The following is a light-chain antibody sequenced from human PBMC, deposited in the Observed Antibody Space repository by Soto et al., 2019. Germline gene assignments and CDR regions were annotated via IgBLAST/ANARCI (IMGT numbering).Light chain of an antibody. CDR2: ANN. V-gene: IGLV1-40*01. CDR3: QSYDSSLRGVV. CDR1: RSNIGAGYD. J-gene: IGLJ7*01. Sequence: QSVLTQPPSVSGAPGQTVPISCTGSRSNIGAGYDVHWYQQLPGTAPKLFIYANNNRPSGVPDRFSGSRSGTSASLAITGLQAEDEADYYCQSYDSSLRGVVFGGGTQLTGL.